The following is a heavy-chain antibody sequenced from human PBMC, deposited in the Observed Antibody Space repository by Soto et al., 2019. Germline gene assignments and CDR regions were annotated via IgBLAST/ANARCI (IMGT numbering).Heavy chain of an antibody. V-gene: IGHV4-30-2*01. Sequence: QLQLQESGSRLVKPSQTLSLTCAVSGGSISSGGYSWSWIRQPPGKGLEWIGYIYHSGSTYYNPSLESRVTISVDRSKNQIYLKLSSVTAADTAVYYCARGMTTVTTFDYWGQGTLVTVSS. D-gene: IGHD4-17*01. CDR2: IYHSGST. CDR1: GGSISSGGYS. J-gene: IGHJ4*02. CDR3: ARGMTTVTTFDY.